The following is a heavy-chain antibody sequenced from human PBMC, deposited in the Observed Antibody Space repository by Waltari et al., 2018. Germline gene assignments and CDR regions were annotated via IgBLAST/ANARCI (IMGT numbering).Heavy chain of an antibody. D-gene: IGHD3-16*01. J-gene: IGHJ6*02. CDR1: GFTCSNYY. Sequence: EVQLVESGGGLVQPGGSLRLSCAASGFTCSNYYMNWVRQAPGKGLEWVGRSRDKTKSYTTEYAASVKGRFTISRDDSKNSLYLQMNSLKTEDTAVYYCTRDLDFYGIDVWGHGTTVTVSS. CDR3: TRDLDFYGIDV. CDR2: SRDKTKSYTT. V-gene: IGHV3-72*01.